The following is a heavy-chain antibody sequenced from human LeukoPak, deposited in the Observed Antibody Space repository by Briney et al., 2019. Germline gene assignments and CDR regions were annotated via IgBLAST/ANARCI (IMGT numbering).Heavy chain of an antibody. CDR2: LDYSGSP. CDR3: ARHGGSWTFDY. V-gene: IGHV4-61*01. D-gene: IGHD6-13*01. Sequence: SQTLSLTCTVSGDSFSSGRYYWSWIRLPPGKGLEWIGFLDYSGSPNYNPSFKSRLTVSLDTSKNQFSLKLTSVTAADTAVYYCARHGGSWTFDYWGQGTLATVSS. J-gene: IGHJ4*02. CDR1: GDSFSSGRYY.